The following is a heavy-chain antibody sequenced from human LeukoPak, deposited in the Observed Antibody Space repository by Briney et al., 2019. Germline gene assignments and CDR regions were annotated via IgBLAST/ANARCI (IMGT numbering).Heavy chain of an antibody. Sequence: ASVKVSCKASGYTFTGYYIHWVRQAPGQGLEWMGWINPNSGGTKYTQKFQGRVTMTRDTSISTAYMELSRLRSDDTAVYYCARLVWRGPYCVNVGGIFSILNGVYYFDSWGQGPLFPASS. CDR1: GYTFTGYY. V-gene: IGHV1-2*02. CDR3: ARLVWRGPYCVNVGGIFSILNGVYYFDS. D-gene: IGHD3-16*01. CDR2: INPNSGGT. J-gene: IGHJ4*02.